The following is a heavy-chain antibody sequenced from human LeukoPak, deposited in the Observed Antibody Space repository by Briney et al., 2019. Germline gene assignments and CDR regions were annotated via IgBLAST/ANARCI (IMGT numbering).Heavy chain of an antibody. V-gene: IGHV1-46*01. CDR3: ARARWSIAAAGTVGMDV. CDR2: INPSGGST. J-gene: IGHJ6*02. D-gene: IGHD6-13*01. CDR1: GYTFPSYY. Sequence: ASVNVSCKASGYTFPSYYMHWVRQAPGQRLEWVGIINPSGGSTSYAQKFQGRVTMNRDTSTSTVYMELSSLRSEDTAVYYCARARWSIAAAGTVGMDVWGQGTTVTVSS.